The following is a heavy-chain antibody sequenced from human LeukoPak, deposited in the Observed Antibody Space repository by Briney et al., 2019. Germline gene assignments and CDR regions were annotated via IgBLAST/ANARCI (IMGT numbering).Heavy chain of an antibody. D-gene: IGHD5-12*01. CDR2: IYYSGST. V-gene: IGHV4-39*07. Sequence: PSETLSLTCTVSGGSISTSNYNWGWIRQPPGKGLEWIGSIYYSGSTYYNPSLKSRVTISVDTSKNQFSLKLSSVTAADTAVYYCARVEWLQPIDYWGQGTLVTVSS. CDR3: ARVEWLQPIDY. CDR1: GGSISTSNYN. J-gene: IGHJ4*02.